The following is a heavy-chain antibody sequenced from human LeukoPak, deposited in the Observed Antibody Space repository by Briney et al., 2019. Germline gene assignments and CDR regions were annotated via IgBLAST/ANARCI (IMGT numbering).Heavy chain of an antibody. J-gene: IGHJ4*02. D-gene: IGHD2-21*01. CDR1: GFSVRTNY. CDR2: IYSGGTI. Sequence: GGSLRLSCAASGFSVRTNYMSWVRQAPGKGLEWVSVIYSGGTIRYADSVKGRFTISRDNAKNSLYLQMNSLRAEDTAVYYCARGLVEIGYWGQGTLVTVSS. V-gene: IGHV3-66*01. CDR3: ARGLVEIGY.